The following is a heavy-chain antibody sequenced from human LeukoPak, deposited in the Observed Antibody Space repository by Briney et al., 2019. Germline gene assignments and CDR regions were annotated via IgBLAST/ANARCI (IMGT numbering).Heavy chain of an antibody. Sequence: SETLSLTCTVSGYSISSGYYWGWIRQPPGKGLEWIGSIYYSGSTYYNTSLKSRVTISVDTSKNQFSLKLSSVTAADTAVYYCARVVGRDGYDFVLSFFDYWGQGTLVTVSS. CDR2: IYYSGST. V-gene: IGHV4-38-2*02. D-gene: IGHD5-24*01. J-gene: IGHJ4*02. CDR1: GYSISSGYY. CDR3: ARVVGRDGYDFVLSFFDY.